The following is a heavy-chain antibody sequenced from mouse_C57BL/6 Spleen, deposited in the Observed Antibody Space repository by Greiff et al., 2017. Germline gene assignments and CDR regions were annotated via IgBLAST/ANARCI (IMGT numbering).Heavy chain of an antibody. Sequence: EVQLQQSGPELVKPGASVKISCKASGYTFTDYYMNWVKQSHGKSLEWIGDINPNNGGTSYNQKFKGKATLTVDKSSSTAYMELRSLTSEDSAVYYCARVGGYDPSFSYAMDYWGQGTSVTVSS. J-gene: IGHJ4*01. V-gene: IGHV1-26*01. CDR2: INPNNGGT. D-gene: IGHD2-2*01. CDR3: ARVGGYDPSFSYAMDY. CDR1: GYTFTDYY.